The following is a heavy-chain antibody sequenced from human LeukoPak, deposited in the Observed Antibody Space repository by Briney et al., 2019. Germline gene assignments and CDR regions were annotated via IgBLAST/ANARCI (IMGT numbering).Heavy chain of an antibody. CDR3: ARESMTYYDYYYYGMDV. CDR1: GFTFSSYA. Sequence: GGSLRLSCAASGFTFSSYAMHWVRQAPGKGLEWVTVISYDGSTTYYADSVKGRFTISRDNSKNTVYLQKNSLRAEDTAVYYCARESMTYYDYYYYGMDVWGQGTTVTVSS. J-gene: IGHJ6*02. V-gene: IGHV3-30*04. CDR2: ISYDGSTT. D-gene: IGHD3-10*01.